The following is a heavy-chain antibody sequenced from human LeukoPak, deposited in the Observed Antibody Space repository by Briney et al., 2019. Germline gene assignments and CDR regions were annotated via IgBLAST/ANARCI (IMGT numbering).Heavy chain of an antibody. V-gene: IGHV4-61*01. CDR2: IYYSGST. D-gene: IGHD5-18*01. CDR3: ARDLGPPTAIVDY. J-gene: IGHJ4*02. Sequence: PSETLSLTCTVSGGSVSSGSYYWSWIRQPPGKGLEWIGYIYYSGSTNYNPSLKSRVTISVDTSKNQFSLKLSSVTAADTAVYYCARDLGPPTAIVDYWGQGTLVTVSS. CDR1: GGSVSSGSYY.